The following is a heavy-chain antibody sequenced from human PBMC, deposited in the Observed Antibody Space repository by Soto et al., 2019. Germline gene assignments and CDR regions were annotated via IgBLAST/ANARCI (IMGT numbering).Heavy chain of an antibody. Sequence: QVQLVQSGAEVKKPGASVKVSCKASGYTFTSYYMHWVRQAPGQGLEWMGIINPSGGSTSYARKFQGRVTMTRDTSTSTVYMELSSLRSEDTAVYYCARDRSGSSLWEGYFDYWGQGTLVTVSS. CDR1: GYTFTSYY. V-gene: IGHV1-46*01. CDR3: ARDRSGSSLWEGYFDY. J-gene: IGHJ4*02. D-gene: IGHD1-26*01. CDR2: INPSGGST.